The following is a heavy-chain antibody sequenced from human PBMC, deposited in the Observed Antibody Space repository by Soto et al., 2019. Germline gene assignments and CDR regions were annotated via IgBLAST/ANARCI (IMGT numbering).Heavy chain of an antibody. D-gene: IGHD6-25*01. CDR2: ISGGNGNT. CDR1: GYIFTKSA. V-gene: IGHV1-3*01. CDR3: ARDGVAAGNINFEY. J-gene: IGHJ4*02. Sequence: ASVKVSCKASGYIFTKSAMHWVRQAPGQSIEWMGWISGGNGNTKYSPKLQDRVTITRDTSASTAYMELSSLRSEDTALYYCARDGVAAGNINFEYWGQGTLVTVSS.